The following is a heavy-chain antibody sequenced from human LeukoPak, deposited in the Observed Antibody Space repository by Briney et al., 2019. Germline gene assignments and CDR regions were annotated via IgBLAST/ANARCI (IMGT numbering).Heavy chain of an antibody. CDR1: GGSISSGSYY. D-gene: IGHD3-3*01. CDR3: ARSPSYTIFGVVTYWFDP. V-gene: IGHV4-61*02. CDR2: IYTSGST. Sequence: SETLSLTCTVSGGSISSGSYYWSWIRQPAGKGLEWIGRIYTSGSTNYNPSLKSRVTISVDTSKNQFSLKLSSVTAADTAVYYCARSPSYTIFGVVTYWFDPWGQGTLVTVPS. J-gene: IGHJ5*02.